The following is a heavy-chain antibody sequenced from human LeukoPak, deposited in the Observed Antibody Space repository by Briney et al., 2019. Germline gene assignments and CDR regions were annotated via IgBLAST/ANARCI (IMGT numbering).Heavy chain of an antibody. CDR1: GYTFTGYY. CDR2: INPNSGGT. CDR3: ARPRTDIVVVVAASREFWFDP. D-gene: IGHD2-15*01. V-gene: IGHV1-2*02. Sequence: ASVKVSCKASGYTFTGYYMHWVRQAPGQGLEWMGWINPNSGGTNYAQKFQGRVTMTRDTSISTAYMELSRLRSDDTAVYYCARPRTDIVVVVAASREFWFDPWGQGTLVTVSS. J-gene: IGHJ5*02.